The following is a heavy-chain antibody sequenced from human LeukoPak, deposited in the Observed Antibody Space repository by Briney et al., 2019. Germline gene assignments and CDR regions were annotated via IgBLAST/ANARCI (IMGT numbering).Heavy chain of an antibody. CDR1: GITVSSYW. D-gene: IGHD1-26*01. CDR3: VTDRYSDSAFGD. V-gene: IGHV3-74*01. CDR2: INSDGSVI. J-gene: IGHJ4*02. Sequence: GGSLRLSCAASGITVSSYWMHWVRQAPGKGLVWVSRINSDGSVINYADSVEGRFTISRDNAKNTLYLQMNDLRAEDTAVYYCVTDRYSDSAFGDWGQGTLVTVSS.